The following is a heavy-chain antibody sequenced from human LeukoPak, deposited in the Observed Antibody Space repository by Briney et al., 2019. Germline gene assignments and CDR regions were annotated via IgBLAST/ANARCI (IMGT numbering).Heavy chain of an antibody. V-gene: IGHV1-46*01. CDR2: INPSGGST. CDR3: ATRNWNGGSFDY. CDR1: GYSFTGYY. D-gene: IGHD1-1*01. J-gene: IGHJ4*02. Sequence: ASVKVSCKTSGYSFTGYYMHWVRQAPGQGLEWMGIINPSGGSTSYAQKFQGRVTMTRDTSTSTVYMELSSLRSEDTAVYYCATRNWNGGSFDYWGQGTLVTVSS.